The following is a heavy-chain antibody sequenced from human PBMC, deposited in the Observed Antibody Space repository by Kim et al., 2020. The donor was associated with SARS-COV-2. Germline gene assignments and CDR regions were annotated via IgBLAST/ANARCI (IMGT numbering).Heavy chain of an antibody. CDR3: VAARIGY. Sequence: SGGSTDSAESVKGRFTISRDNAKNTLYLQMNSLRAEDTAVYYCVAARIGYWGQGTLVPVAS. D-gene: IGHD6-6*01. V-gene: IGHV3-23*01. J-gene: IGHJ4*02. CDR2: SGGST.